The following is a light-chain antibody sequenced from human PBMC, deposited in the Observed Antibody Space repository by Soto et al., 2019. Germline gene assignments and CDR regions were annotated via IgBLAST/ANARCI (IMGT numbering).Light chain of an antibody. V-gene: IGKV3-20*01. CDR2: GAS. CDR1: QSVSNNY. J-gene: IGKJ1*01. Sequence: EIVLTQSPGTLSLSPGDTAALSCRASQSVSNNYLAWYQQKPGQAPRLLIYGASSRATGIPDRLSGSASGTDFTLTISRLEPEDFAVYYCQQYGTSPRMFGQGTKVDIK. CDR3: QQYGTSPRM.